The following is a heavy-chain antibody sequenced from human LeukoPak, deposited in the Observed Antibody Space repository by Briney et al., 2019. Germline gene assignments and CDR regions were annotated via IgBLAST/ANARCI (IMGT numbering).Heavy chain of an antibody. J-gene: IGHJ5*02. CDR1: GGSFSGYY. V-gene: IGHV4-34*01. Sequence: LETLSLTCAVYGGSFSGYYWSWIRQPPGKGLEWIGEINHSGSTNYNPSLKSRVTISVDTSKNQFSLKLSSVTAADTAVYYCARELSWFDPWGQGTLVTVSS. D-gene: IGHD3-10*01. CDR3: ARELSWFDP. CDR2: INHSGST.